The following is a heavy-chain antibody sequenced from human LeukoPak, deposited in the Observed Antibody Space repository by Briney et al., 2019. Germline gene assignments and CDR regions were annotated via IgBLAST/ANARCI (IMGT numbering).Heavy chain of an antibody. D-gene: IGHD3-22*01. CDR1: GYTFTSYY. CDR3: VRDISGYYFDY. Sequence: ASVKVSCKASGYTFTSYYMNWVRQAPGQGLEWMGIINPSGGSSSYAQKFQGRVTMTRDTSTSTVYMELSSLRSEDTALYYCVRDISGYYFDYWGQGTLVTVSS. J-gene: IGHJ4*02. CDR2: INPSGGSS. V-gene: IGHV1-46*01.